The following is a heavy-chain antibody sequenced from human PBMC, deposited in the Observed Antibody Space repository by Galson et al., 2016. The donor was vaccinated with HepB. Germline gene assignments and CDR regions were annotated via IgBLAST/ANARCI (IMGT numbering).Heavy chain of an antibody. CDR3: ARLGSGIYERYFDY. CDR1: GDSISRGSYF. CDR2: FSNSGST. D-gene: IGHD1-1*01. V-gene: IGHV4-39*01. Sequence: LSLTCTVSGDSISRGSYFWGWVRQTPGKGLEWIGSFSNSGSTYYNPALRSRVTISADPSLKRFSLNLNSVAAADTAVDYCARLGSGIYERYFDYWGQGTLVTVSS. J-gene: IGHJ4*02.